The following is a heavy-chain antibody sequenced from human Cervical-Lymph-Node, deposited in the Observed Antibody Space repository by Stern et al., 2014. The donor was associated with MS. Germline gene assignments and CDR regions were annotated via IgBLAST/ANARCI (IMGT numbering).Heavy chain of an antibody. CDR1: GGSISSGTYY. CDR3: AREAVAADNNWFDP. Sequence: VQLVESGPGLVKPSQTLSLSCTVSGGSISSGTYYWSWIRQPAGKGLEWIGRIYTSGNPVYTPPLKSPLTIKEDTSKNQYSLKLSSVPAADTAVYYCAREAVAADNNWFDPWGQGTLVAVSS. CDR2: IYTSGNP. V-gene: IGHV4-61*02. J-gene: IGHJ5*02. D-gene: IGHD6-19*01.